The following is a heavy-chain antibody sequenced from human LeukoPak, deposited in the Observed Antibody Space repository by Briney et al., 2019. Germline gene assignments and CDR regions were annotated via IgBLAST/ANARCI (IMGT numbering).Heavy chain of an antibody. V-gene: IGHV3-23*01. CDR3: AKVHDSSGYYYFDY. Sequence: GGSLRLSCAASGFTFSSYAMGWVRQAPGKGLEWVSAISGSGGSTYYADSVKGRFTISRDNSKNTLYLQMNSLRAEDTAVYYCAKVHDSSGYYYFDYWGQGTLVTVSS. CDR2: ISGSGGST. CDR1: GFTFSSYA. D-gene: IGHD3-22*01. J-gene: IGHJ4*02.